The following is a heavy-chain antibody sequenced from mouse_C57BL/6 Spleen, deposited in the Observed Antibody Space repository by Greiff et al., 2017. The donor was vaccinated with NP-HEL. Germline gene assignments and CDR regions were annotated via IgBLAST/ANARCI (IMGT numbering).Heavy chain of an antibody. J-gene: IGHJ3*01. CDR2: ILPGSGST. CDR3: ASSGGATWFAY. D-gene: IGHD3-1*01. CDR1: GYSFTGYW. V-gene: IGHV1-9*01. Sequence: QVQLQQSGAELLKPGASVKLSCKSSGYSFTGYWIGWVKQRPGHGLEWIGEILPGSGSTNYNEKFKGKATFTADTSSNKAYMQLSSLTTEDSAVYYCASSGGATWFAYWGQGTLVTVSA.